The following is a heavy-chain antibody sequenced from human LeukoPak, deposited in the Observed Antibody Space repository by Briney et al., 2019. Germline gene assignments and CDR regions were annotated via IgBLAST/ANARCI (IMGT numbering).Heavy chain of an antibody. J-gene: IGHJ4*02. D-gene: IGHD3-22*01. Sequence: KAGGSLRLSCAASGFTFSSYSMNWVCQAPGKGLEWVSSISSSSSYIYYADSVKGRFTISGDNAKNSLYLQMNSLRAEDTAVYYCARARYYYDSSGPFDYWGQGTLVTVSS. CDR2: ISSSSSYI. V-gene: IGHV3-21*01. CDR1: GFTFSSYS. CDR3: ARARYYYDSSGPFDY.